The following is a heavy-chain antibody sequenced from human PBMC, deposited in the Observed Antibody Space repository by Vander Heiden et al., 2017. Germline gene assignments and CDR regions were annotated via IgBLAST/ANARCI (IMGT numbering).Heavy chain of an antibody. J-gene: IGHJ5*02. CDR1: GFTFSNAW. V-gene: IGHV3-15*07. Sequence: EVQLVESGGGLVKPGGSLRLSCAASGFTFSNAWMNWVRQAPGKGLEWVGRIKSRSDGGTTDYAAPVKGRFTISRDDSKNTLYLQMNSLKTEDTAVYYCTTGFTFNWFDPWGQGTLVTVSS. CDR3: TTGFTFNWFDP. D-gene: IGHD3-10*01. CDR2: IKSRSDGGTT.